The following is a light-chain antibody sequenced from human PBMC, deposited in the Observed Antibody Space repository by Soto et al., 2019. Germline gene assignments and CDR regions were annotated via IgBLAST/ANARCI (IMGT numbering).Light chain of an antibody. CDR1: SSDVGGYNY. CDR2: EVS. J-gene: IGLJ1*01. CDR3: SSYAGSNNFV. V-gene: IGLV2-8*01. Sequence: QSVLTQPPSASGSPGQSVTISCTGTSSDVGGYNYVSWHQQHPGKAPKLMIYEVSKRPSGVPDRFSGSKSGNTASLTVSGLQAEDEADYYCSSYAGSNNFVFGTGTKVTDL.